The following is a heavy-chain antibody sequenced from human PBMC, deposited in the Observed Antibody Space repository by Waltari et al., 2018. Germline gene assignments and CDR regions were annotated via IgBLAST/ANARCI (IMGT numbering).Heavy chain of an antibody. D-gene: IGHD2-15*01. J-gene: IGHJ4*02. CDR3: ARDRGRGLYLDS. Sequence: QLQESGPRLVKHSGTLSLTSGVSGDSMSRRDFWSRVRQPTGKGLEWIGHVRGEGRATYTPSVAGRVAVSLDTYNDQFSLMVTSATAADTVVYYCARDRGRGLYLDSWGPGTLVTVSP. CDR1: GDSMSRRDF. V-gene: IGHV4-4*02. CDR2: VRGEGRA.